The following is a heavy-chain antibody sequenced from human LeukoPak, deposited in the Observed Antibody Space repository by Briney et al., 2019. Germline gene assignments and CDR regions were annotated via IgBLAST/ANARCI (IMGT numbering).Heavy chain of an antibody. CDR1: GFTFSDYY. V-gene: IGHV3-11*04. Sequence: GGSLRLSCAASGFTFSDYYMSWIRQAPGKGLEWVSYISSSGSTIYYADSVKGRFTISRDNAKNSLYLHMNSLRGEDTAVYYCGREIQAPGKTLEYWGQGTLVTVSS. CDR2: ISSSGSTI. CDR3: GREIQAPGKTLEY. J-gene: IGHJ4*02.